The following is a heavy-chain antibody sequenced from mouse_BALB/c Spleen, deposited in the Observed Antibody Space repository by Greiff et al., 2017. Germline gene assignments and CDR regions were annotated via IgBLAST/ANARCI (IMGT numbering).Heavy chain of an antibody. Sequence: EVHLVESGGGLVQPGGSRKLSCAASGFTFSSFGMHWVRQAPEKGLEWVAYISSGSSTIYYADTVKGRFTISRDNPKNTLFLQMTSLRSEDTAMYYCVYGKGRNMDYWGQGTSVTVSS. D-gene: IGHD2-1*01. J-gene: IGHJ4*01. CDR1: GFTFSSFG. CDR3: VYGKGRNMDY. CDR2: ISSGSSTI. V-gene: IGHV5-17*02.